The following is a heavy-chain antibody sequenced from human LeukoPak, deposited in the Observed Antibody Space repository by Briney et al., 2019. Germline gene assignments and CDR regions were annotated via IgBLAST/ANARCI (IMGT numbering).Heavy chain of an antibody. CDR3: TTGLRNAFDI. J-gene: IGHJ3*02. CDR1: GYILSKLS. D-gene: IGHD3-16*01. V-gene: IGHV1-24*01. Sequence: ASVKVSCKVSGYILSKLSMHWVRQAPGKGLEWMGGFGPEDGETIYAQKFQGRVTMTDDISTDIAYMDLSSLRSEDTAVYYCTTGLRNAFDIWGQGTMVTVSS. CDR2: FGPEDGET.